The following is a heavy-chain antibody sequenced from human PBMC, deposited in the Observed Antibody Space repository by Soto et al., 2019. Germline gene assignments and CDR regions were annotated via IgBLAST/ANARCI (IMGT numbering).Heavy chain of an antibody. Sequence: QVHLRESGPGLVRPSGTLSLTCAVSGGSISSSFWWTWFRQPPGKGLEWIGEIYHIGITHYNPSLKSRVTISVDKSTNQFSLKLNSVTAADTAVYYCARYPRTYDNSENWGQGILVTVSS. J-gene: IGHJ4*02. CDR2: IYHIGIT. CDR1: GGSISSSFW. D-gene: IGHD3-9*01. V-gene: IGHV4-4*02. CDR3: ARYPRTYDNSEN.